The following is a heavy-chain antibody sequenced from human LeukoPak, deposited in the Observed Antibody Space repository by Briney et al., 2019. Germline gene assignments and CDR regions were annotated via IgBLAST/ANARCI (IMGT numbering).Heavy chain of an antibody. J-gene: IGHJ4*02. D-gene: IGHD2-2*01. V-gene: IGHV3-30*18. CDR2: ISFDGGRK. Sequence: GGSLRLSCAASGFTFSDYGMHWVRQAPGKGLEWVAVISFDGGRKYHADSVKDRFSISRDNSKNTLYLQMNSLRADDTAVYYCAKAGCSSTNCYDNSWGQGTLVTVSS. CDR3: AKAGCSSTNCYDNS. CDR1: GFTFSDYG.